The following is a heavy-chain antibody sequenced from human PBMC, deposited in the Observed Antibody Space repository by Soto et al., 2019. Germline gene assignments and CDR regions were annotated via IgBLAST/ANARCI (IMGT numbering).Heavy chain of an antibody. D-gene: IGHD3-22*01. CDR2: IIPIFGTA. V-gene: IGHV1-69*01. J-gene: IGHJ4*02. CDR1: GGTFSSYA. CDR3: ARGYYDSSGYYYGPFDY. Sequence: QVQLVQSGAEVKKPGSSVKVSCKASGGTFSSYAISWVRQAPGQGLEWMGGIIPIFGTANYAQKLQGRVTITADESTSTAYMELRSLRSEDTAVYYCARGYYDSSGYYYGPFDYWGQGTLVTVSS.